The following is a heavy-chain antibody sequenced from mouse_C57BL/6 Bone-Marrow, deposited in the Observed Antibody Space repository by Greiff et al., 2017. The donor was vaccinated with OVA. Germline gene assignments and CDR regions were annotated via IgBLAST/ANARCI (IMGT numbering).Heavy chain of an antibody. CDR2: ISDGGSYT. D-gene: IGHD1-1*01. J-gene: IGHJ3*01. CDR1: GFTFSSYA. CDR3: ARATVPAWFAY. Sequence: DVKLVESGGGLVKPGGSLKLSCAASGFTFSSYAMSWVRQTPEKRLAWVATISDGGSYTYYPDNVKGRFTISRDNAKNNLYLQMSHLKSEDTAMYYCARATVPAWFAYWGQGTLVTVSA. V-gene: IGHV5-4*03.